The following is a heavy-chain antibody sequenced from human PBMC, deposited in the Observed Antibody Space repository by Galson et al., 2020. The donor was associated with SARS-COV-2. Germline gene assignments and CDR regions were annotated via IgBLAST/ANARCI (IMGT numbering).Heavy chain of an antibody. Sequence: ASVKVSCKASGYTFTSYGISWVRQAPGQGLAWMGWISAYNGNTNYAQKLQGRVTMTTDTSTSTAYMELRSLRSDDTAVYYCARDPLAMVRGVTNWFDPWGQGTLVTVSS. CDR1: GYTFTSYG. V-gene: IGHV1-18*01. J-gene: IGHJ5*02. CDR3: ARDPLAMVRGVTNWFDP. D-gene: IGHD3-10*01. CDR2: ISAYNGNT.